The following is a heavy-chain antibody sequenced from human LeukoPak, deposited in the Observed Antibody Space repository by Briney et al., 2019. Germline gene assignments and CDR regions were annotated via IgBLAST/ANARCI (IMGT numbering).Heavy chain of an antibody. CDR1: GFHFSDYY. CDR3: ARLKAGN. J-gene: IGHJ4*02. V-gene: IGHV3-11*01. Sequence: GGSLRLSCTASGFHFSDYYMSWIRQAPGKGLEWVSYISDRGDTIYYADSVKGRFTISRDNANNSVSLQMNSLGPEDTAVYYCARLKAGNWGPGTLVAVSS. CDR2: ISDRGDTI.